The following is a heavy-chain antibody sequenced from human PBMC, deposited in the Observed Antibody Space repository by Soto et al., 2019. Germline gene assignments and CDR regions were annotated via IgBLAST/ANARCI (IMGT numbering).Heavy chain of an antibody. CDR2: IYYSGST. D-gene: IGHD3-3*01. CDR3: AREVYYDFWGGSNYYYGMDV. CDR1: GGSISSSSYY. V-gene: IGHV4-39*02. Sequence: SETLSLTCTVSGGSISSSSYYWGWIRQPPGKGLEWIGSIYYSGSTYYNPSLKSRVTISVDTSKNQFSLKLSSVTAADTAVYYCAREVYYDFWGGSNYYYGMDVWGQGTTVTVSS. J-gene: IGHJ6*02.